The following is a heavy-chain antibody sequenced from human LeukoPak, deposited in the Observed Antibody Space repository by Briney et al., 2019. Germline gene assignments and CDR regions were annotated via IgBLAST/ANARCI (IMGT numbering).Heavy chain of an antibody. Sequence: ASVKVSCKASGYTFTDYYMHWVRQAPGQGLEWMGRINPNSGGTNYTQHFQGRVTMTRDTSISTAYMELNRLRSDDTAVYYCASVDWNYGLDAFDIWGQGTMVTVSS. CDR2: INPNSGGT. CDR3: ASVDWNYGLDAFDI. D-gene: IGHD1-7*01. J-gene: IGHJ3*02. V-gene: IGHV1-2*02. CDR1: GYTFTDYY.